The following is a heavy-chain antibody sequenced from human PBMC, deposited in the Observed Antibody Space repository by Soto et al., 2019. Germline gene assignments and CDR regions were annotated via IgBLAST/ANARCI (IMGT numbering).Heavy chain of an antibody. CDR2: IYYSGTT. D-gene: IGHD1-26*01. CDR3: ARREIQGPIDY. V-gene: IGHV4-28*01. Sequence: QVQLQESGQGLMKPSDTLTLTYAVSGYSISSSNWWGWIRQPPGKGLEWIGYIYYSGTTYYNPSLKSRVTMSVDTSKNQFSLKLTSVTAVDTAVYYCARREIQGPIDYWGQGTLVTVSS. J-gene: IGHJ4*02. CDR1: GYSISSSNW.